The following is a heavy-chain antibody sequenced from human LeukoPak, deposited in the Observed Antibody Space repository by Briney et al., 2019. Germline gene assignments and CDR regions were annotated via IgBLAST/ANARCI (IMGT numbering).Heavy chain of an antibody. CDR1: GITFSSYS. J-gene: IGHJ4*01. D-gene: IGHD2-21*01. CDR3: AKRLASTSKCFDY. V-gene: IGHV3-23*01. Sequence: SGGSLRLSCAASGITFSSYSMSWVRQAPGKGLEWVSAISSSGSSTFYADSVKDRFTISRDNSKNTLYLQMNGLRAEDTAVYYCAKRLASTSKCFDYWGQEPWSPSPQ. CDR2: ISSSGSST.